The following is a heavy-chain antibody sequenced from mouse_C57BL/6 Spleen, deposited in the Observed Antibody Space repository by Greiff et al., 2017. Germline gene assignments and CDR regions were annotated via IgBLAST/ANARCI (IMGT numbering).Heavy chain of an antibody. D-gene: IGHD1-1*01. V-gene: IGHV1-59*01. J-gene: IGHJ4*01. CDR1: GYTFTSYW. CDR3: ARTGYYGRDDAMDY. CDR2: IDPSDSYT. Sequence: QVHVKQPGAELVRPGTSVKLSCKASGYTFTSYWMHWVKQRPGQGLEWIGVIDPSDSYTNYNQKFKGKATLTVDTSSSTAYMQLSSLTSEDSAVXYCARTGYYGRDDAMDYWGQGTSVTVSS.